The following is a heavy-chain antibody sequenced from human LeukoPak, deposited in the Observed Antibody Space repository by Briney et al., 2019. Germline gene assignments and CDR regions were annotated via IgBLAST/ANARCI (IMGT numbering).Heavy chain of an antibody. CDR2: MKQDGSEK. CDR3: ARDKGGALDY. J-gene: IGHJ4*01. D-gene: IGHD1-26*01. V-gene: IGHV3-7*01. CDR1: GLTFCSYW. Sequence: PGGSLTLFCVASGLTFCSYWVLWPRQAPGRGLEWLANMKQDGSEKHYADSVKGRFSISRDNAKNSVYLQMDSLRAEDTAVYYCARDKGGALDYWGHGTLVTVSS.